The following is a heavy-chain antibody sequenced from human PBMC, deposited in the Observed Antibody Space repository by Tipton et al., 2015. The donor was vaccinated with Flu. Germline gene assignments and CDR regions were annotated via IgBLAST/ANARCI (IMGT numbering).Heavy chain of an antibody. CDR3: ARRRDGYNCFDY. CDR2: IYHSGST. CDR1: GGSISSGNW. V-gene: IGHV4-4*02. Sequence: TLSLTCAVSGGSISSGNWWSWVRQPPGKGLEWIGEIYHSGSTNYNPSLKSRVTISVDTSKNQFSLKLTSVTAADTAVYYCARRRDGYNCFDYWGQGTLVTVSS. J-gene: IGHJ4*02. D-gene: IGHD5-24*01.